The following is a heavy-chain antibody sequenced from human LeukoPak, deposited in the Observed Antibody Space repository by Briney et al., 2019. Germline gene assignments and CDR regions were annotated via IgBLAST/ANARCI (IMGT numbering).Heavy chain of an antibody. Sequence: PSETLSLTCTVSGGSISSSSHSWGWIRQPPGKGLEWTGSIYYTGRTYYNPSLKSRVTISVDTSKNQFSPKLGSVTAADTAVYYCAQSLGSSNWIGNWFDPWGQGTLVTVSS. D-gene: IGHD6-13*01. CDR3: AQSLGSSNWIGNWFDP. V-gene: IGHV4-39*01. CDR2: IYYTGRT. CDR1: GGSISSSSHS. J-gene: IGHJ5*02.